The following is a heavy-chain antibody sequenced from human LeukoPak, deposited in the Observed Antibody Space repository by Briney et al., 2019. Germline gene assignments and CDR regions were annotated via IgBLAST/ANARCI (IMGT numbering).Heavy chain of an antibody. Sequence: GGSLRLSCAASGFTVSSNYMTWVRQAPGKGLEWVSVIYSGGTTYYADSVKGRFTISRDNSKNTLYLQMNSLRVEDTAIYYCARDGGNNSWYGMDVWGQGTTVTVSS. CDR1: GFTVSSNY. V-gene: IGHV3-53*01. CDR3: ARDGGNNSWYGMDV. J-gene: IGHJ6*02. D-gene: IGHD4-23*01. CDR2: IYSGGTT.